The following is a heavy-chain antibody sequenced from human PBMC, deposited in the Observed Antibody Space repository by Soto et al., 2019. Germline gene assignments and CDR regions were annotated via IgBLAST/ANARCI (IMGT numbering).Heavy chain of an antibody. J-gene: IGHJ6*02. CDR3: ARDVRPYQLLFPGMDV. Sequence: GGSLRLSCEASGFTFSSHAMSWVRQAPGKGLEWVSAISGSGGSTYYADSVKGRFTISRDNAKNSLYLQMNSLRAEDTAVYYCARDVRPYQLLFPGMDVWGQGTTVTVSS. V-gene: IGHV3-23*01. CDR1: GFTFSSHA. CDR2: ISGSGGST. D-gene: IGHD2-2*01.